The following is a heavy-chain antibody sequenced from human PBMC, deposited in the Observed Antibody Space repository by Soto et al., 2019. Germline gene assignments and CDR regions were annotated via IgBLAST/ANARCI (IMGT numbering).Heavy chain of an antibody. Sequence: GGSLRLSCVASGFTFRSYDMNWVRQAPGKGLEWVSATSGSGSRTFYADSVKGRFTISRDNSKNTLYLQMNSLRAEDTSVYYCAKEGGLSGSYYISSSYYFDYWGQGTLVTVSS. D-gene: IGHD1-26*01. CDR1: GFTFRSYD. CDR3: AKEGGLSGSYYISSSYYFDY. CDR2: TSGSGSRT. V-gene: IGHV3-23*01. J-gene: IGHJ4*02.